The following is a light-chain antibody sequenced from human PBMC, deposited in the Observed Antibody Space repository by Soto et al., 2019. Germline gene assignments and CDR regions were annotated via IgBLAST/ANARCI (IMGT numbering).Light chain of an antibody. CDR3: QQYNNWPPVRT. J-gene: IGKJ1*01. CDR2: GGS. V-gene: IGKV3-15*01. CDR1: QSVSRN. Sequence: IVMTQYPDTLSVSPGAGGTLSCRASQSVSRNVAWYQQKPGQAPRLLIYGGSTRVTGIPARFSGSGSGTEFTLTISSLQSEDFAVYYCQQYNNWPPVRTFCQGTKVEIK.